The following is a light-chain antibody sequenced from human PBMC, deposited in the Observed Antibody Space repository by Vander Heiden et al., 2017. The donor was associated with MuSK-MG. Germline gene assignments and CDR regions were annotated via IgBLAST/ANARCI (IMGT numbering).Light chain of an antibody. CDR3: QQIDSTLTWT. V-gene: IGKV1-39*01. Sequence: DIQMTQSPSSLSASVGDRVTITCRASQSISSYLNWYQQKPGKAPKLLIYAASSLQSGVPSRFSGSGSGTDFTLTISSLQPEDFATYYCQQIDSTLTWTFGQGTKVEIK. CDR1: QSISSY. CDR2: AAS. J-gene: IGKJ1*01.